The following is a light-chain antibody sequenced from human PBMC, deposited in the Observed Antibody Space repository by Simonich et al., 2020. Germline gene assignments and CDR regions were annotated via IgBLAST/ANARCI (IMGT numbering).Light chain of an antibody. CDR2: DDS. J-gene: IGLJ2*01. Sequence: SYVLTQPPSVSVAPGKTDRLTCGGNNIGSKSVNWYQQKPGQAPGLVVYDDSDRPSGIPGRFSGSNSGNTATLTISRVDAGDEADYYCQVWDSSSDHVVFGGGTKLTVL. CDR1: NIGSKS. V-gene: IGLV3-21*03. CDR3: QVWDSSSDHVV.